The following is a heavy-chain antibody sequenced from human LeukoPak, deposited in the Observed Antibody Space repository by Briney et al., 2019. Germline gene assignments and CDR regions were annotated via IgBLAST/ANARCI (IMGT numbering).Heavy chain of an antibody. J-gene: IGHJ4*02. Sequence: GVSLRLSCAASGFTFSSYWMHWVRQAPGKGLVWVSRINSDGSSTSYADSVKGRFTISRDNAKNTLYLQMNSLRAEDTAVYYCARETRYYDSSGYLASDFDYWGQGTLVTVSS. CDR2: INSDGSST. V-gene: IGHV3-74*01. D-gene: IGHD3-22*01. CDR1: GFTFSSYW. CDR3: ARETRYYDSSGYLASDFDY.